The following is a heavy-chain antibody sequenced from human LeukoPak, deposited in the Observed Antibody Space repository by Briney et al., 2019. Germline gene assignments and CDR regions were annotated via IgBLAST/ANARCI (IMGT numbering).Heavy chain of an antibody. D-gene: IGHD3-10*01. J-gene: IGHJ4*02. CDR1: GFTFSTYA. Sequence: GGSLRLSCAASGFTFSTYAIAWVRQAPGKGLEWVSSISASGGNTYYADYVTGRFMISRDNSKNTLYLHMNSLRPEDAAVYYCAARLIGSFFDQWGQGTLVPVSS. CDR3: AARLIGSFFDQ. V-gene: IGHV3-23*01. CDR2: ISASGGNT.